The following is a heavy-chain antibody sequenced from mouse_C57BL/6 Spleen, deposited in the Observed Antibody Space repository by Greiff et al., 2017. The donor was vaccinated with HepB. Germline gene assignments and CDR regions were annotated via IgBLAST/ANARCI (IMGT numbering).Heavy chain of an antibody. J-gene: IGHJ3*01. D-gene: IGHD1-1*01. CDR1: GYAFSSYW. CDR2: IYPGDGDT. Sequence: VQLQQSGAELVKPGASVKISCKASGYAFSSYWMNWVKQRPGKGLEWIGQIYPGDGDTNYNGKFKGKATLTADKSSSTAYMQLSSLTSEDSAVYFCARWSDGSSWGFAYWGQGTLVTVSA. V-gene: IGHV1-80*01. CDR3: ARWSDGSSWGFAY.